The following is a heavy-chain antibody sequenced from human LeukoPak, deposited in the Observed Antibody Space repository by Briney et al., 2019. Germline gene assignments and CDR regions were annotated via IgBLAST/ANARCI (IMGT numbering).Heavy chain of an antibody. CDR2: ISSSGSTI. CDR1: GFTFSSYS. Sequence: PGGSLRLSCAASGFTFSSYSMNWVRQAPGKGLEWVSYISSSGSTIYYADSVKGRFTISRDNAKNSLYLQMNSLRAEDTAVYYCARGKQYWSGYYTGELTPTYYFDYWGQGTLVTVSS. D-gene: IGHD3-3*02. CDR3: ARGKQYWSGYYTGELTPTYYFDY. J-gene: IGHJ4*02. V-gene: IGHV3-48*04.